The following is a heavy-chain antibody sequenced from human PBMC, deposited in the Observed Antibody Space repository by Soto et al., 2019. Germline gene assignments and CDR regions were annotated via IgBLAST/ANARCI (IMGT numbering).Heavy chain of an antibody. J-gene: IGHJ6*02. D-gene: IGHD3-3*01. CDR1: GCTFTSYA. V-gene: IGHV1-3*01. Sequence: ASVKVSCKASGCTFTSYAMHWVRQAPGQRLEWMGWFNAGNGNTKYSQKFQGRVTITRDTSASTAYMELSSLRSEDTAVYYCAGTYYDFWSGLNNYYYYGMDVWGQGTTVTVSS. CDR2: FNAGNGNT. CDR3: AGTYYDFWSGLNNYYYYGMDV.